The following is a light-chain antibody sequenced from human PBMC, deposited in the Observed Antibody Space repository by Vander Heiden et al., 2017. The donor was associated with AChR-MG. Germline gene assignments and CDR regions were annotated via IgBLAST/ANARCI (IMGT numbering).Light chain of an antibody. CDR1: QMGDKV. Sequence: SYELTHPPSVSVSTGQTAIITCSGEQMGDKVASWYQQEPAQSPVLVISQHTQRPSGIPERFSGSNSTTTATLTIGGTQAVDESYYYCQEWKGTTVVFGGGTKVTVL. CDR2: QHT. J-gene: IGLJ2*01. V-gene: IGLV3-1*01. CDR3: QEWKGTTVV.